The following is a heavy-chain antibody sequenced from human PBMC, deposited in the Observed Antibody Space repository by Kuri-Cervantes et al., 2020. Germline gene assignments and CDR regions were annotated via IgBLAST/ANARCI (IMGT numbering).Heavy chain of an antibody. CDR1: GGSISSYY. V-gene: IGHV4-4*07. CDR2: IYPSGST. Sequence: SETLSLTCTVSGGSISSYYWSWIRQPPGKGLEWIGRIYPSGSTNYNPSLKSRVTISVDKSKNQFSLKLSSVTAADTAVYYCARGVLTWFDPWGQGTLVTVSS. D-gene: IGHD3-16*01. J-gene: IGHJ5*02. CDR3: ARGVLTWFDP.